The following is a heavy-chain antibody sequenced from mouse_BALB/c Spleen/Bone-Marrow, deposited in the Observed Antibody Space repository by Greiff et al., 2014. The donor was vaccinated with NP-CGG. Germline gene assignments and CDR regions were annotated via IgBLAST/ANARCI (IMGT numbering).Heavy chain of an antibody. D-gene: IGHD1-1*02. V-gene: IGHV1-26*01. CDR2: VHPNNGGT. CDR1: GYSFSGYY. Sequence: VQLQQPGPDLVKPGASVKISCKASGYSFSGYYMHWVKQSHGKSLEWIGRVHPNNGGTSYNQRFKGKAILNVDMSPSTAYMEVRSLTSEDSAVYYCARYGSYVGGTMDYWGQGTSVTVSS. J-gene: IGHJ4*01. CDR3: ARYGSYVGGTMDY.